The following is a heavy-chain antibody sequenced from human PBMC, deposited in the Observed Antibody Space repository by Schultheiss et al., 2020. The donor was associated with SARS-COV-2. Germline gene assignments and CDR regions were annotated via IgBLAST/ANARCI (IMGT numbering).Heavy chain of an antibody. CDR3: ARTATIFGVVTHYTMDV. J-gene: IGHJ6*02. CDR2: IRSSGRDI. Sequence: GGSLRLSCAASGFTFGTYNMHWVRQAPGKGLEFVASIRSSGRDIYYADSMQGRFTVSRDNANNSLYLQMHSLRAEDTAVYYCARTATIFGVVTHYTMDVWGQGTAVTVSS. D-gene: IGHD3-3*01. V-gene: IGHV3-21*01. CDR1: GFTFGTYN.